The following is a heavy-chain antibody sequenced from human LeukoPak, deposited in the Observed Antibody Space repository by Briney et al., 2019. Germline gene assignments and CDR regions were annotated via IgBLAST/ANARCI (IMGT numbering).Heavy chain of an antibody. D-gene: IGHD1-7*01. J-gene: IGHJ6*02. CDR2: IYYSGST. Sequence: SETLSLTCTVSGGSISSGGYYWSWIRQHPGKGLEWIGYIYYSGSTYYNPSLKSRVTISADTSKNQFSLKLSSVTAADTAVYYCARDRRGGITGTAYYYYYGMDVWGQGTTVTVSS. CDR3: ARDRRGGITGTAYYYYYGMDV. V-gene: IGHV4-31*03. CDR1: GGSISSGGYY.